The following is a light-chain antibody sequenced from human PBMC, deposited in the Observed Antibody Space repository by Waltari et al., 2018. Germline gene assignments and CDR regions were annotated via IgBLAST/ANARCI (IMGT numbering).Light chain of an antibody. V-gene: IGLV8-61*01. CDR3: VLYMGSGIWV. Sequence: QTVVTQEPSFSVSPGGTVTLTCGLSSGSVSTNYYPSWYQQTPGQAPRTLIYNTYSRSSGVPDRFSGSILGNKAALTITGAQADDESDYYCVLYMGSGIWVFGGGTKLTVL. CDR2: NTY. J-gene: IGLJ3*02. CDR1: SGSVSTNYY.